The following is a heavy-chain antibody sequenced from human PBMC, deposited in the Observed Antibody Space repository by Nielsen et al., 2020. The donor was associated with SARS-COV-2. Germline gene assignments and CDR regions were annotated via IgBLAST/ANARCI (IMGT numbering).Heavy chain of an antibody. CDR3: ARGGTWYSSSWPSIDY. V-gene: IGHV4-59*12. D-gene: IGHD6-13*01. J-gene: IGHJ4*02. CDR1: GGSISSYY. CDR2: IYYSGST. Sequence: SETLSLTCTVSGGSISSYYWSWIRQPPGKGLEWIGYIYYSGSTYYNPSLKSRVTISVDTSKNQFSLKLSSVTAADTAVYYCARGGTWYSSSWPSIDYWGQGTLVTVSS.